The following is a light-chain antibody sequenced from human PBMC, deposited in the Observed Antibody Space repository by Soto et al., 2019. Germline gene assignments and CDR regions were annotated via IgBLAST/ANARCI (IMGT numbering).Light chain of an antibody. CDR1: ESVTNY. CDR3: QQYDDWLRLT. V-gene: IGKV3D-15*01. CDR2: GAT. Sequence: EIVLTQSPATLSLSSGERGTLSCRASESVTNYLAWYQQKPGQAPRLLIFGATYRATGIPARFSGSGSGTEFNLTISSLQSEDFGVYFCQQYDDWLRLTFGGGTKVDIK. J-gene: IGKJ4*01.